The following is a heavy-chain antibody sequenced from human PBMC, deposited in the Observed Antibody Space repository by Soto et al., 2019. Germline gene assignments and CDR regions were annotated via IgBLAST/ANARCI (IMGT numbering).Heavy chain of an antibody. V-gene: IGHV3-23*01. CDR1: GFTFSSYA. J-gene: IGHJ3*02. CDR2: ISGSGGST. D-gene: IGHD2-15*01. Sequence: EVQLLESGGGLVQPGGSLRLSCAASGFTFSSYAMSWVRQAPGKGLEWVSAISGSGGSTYYADSVKGRFTISRDNSKKTLYLQKNILRAEDTAVYYCAKDREDIVVVVAADAFDIWGQGTMVTVSS. CDR3: AKDREDIVVVVAADAFDI.